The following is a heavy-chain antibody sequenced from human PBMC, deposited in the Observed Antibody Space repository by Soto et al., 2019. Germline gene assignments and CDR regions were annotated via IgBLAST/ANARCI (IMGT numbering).Heavy chain of an antibody. J-gene: IGHJ4*02. V-gene: IGHV3-30-3*01. Sequence: LRLSCAASVFTLSRYAMHWVRQAPGKGLEWVAVISYDGSNKYYADSVKGRFTISRDNSKNTLYLQMNSLRAEDTAVYYCARVSMTTVTTDYWGQGTLVTVSS. D-gene: IGHD4-17*01. CDR2: ISYDGSNK. CDR3: ARVSMTTVTTDY. CDR1: VFTLSRYA.